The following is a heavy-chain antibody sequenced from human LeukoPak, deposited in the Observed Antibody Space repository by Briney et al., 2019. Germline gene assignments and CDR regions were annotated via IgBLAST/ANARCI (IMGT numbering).Heavy chain of an antibody. CDR3: ARGKSKFDY. CDR2: IYYSGST. J-gene: IGHJ4*02. V-gene: IGHV4-30-4*01. Sequence: SQTLSLTCTVSGGSISRGDYYWSWIRQPPGKGLEWIGYIYYSGSTDYNPSLKSRVTISVDTSKNQFSLKLSSVTAADTAVYYCARGKSKFDYWGQGTLVTVSS. CDR1: GGSISRGDYY.